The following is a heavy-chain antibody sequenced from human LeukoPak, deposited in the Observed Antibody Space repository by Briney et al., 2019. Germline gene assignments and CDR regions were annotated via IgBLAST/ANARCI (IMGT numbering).Heavy chain of an antibody. D-gene: IGHD3/OR15-3a*01. V-gene: IGHV3-48*01. CDR1: GLTFSSYC. Sequence: GGSLSLTCAASGLTFSSYCMIWVSQASRKGLEWVSYIRSSSSTIYYADSVKGRFTISRDNAKNSLYLQMNSLRAEDTAVYYCARGLRSLFGPLLGAFDIRGQGTMVTVSS. CDR2: IRSSSSTI. CDR3: ARGLRSLFGPLLGAFDI. J-gene: IGHJ3*02.